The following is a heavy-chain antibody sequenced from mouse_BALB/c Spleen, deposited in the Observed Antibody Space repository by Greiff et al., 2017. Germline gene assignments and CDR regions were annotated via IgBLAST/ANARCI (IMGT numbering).Heavy chain of an antibody. CDR3: ARGYYYGSSPYYFDY. CDR2: IDPANGNT. V-gene: IGHV14-3*02. Sequence: VQLKQSGAELVKPGASVKLSCTASGFNIKDTYMHWVKQRPEQGLEWIGRIDPANGNTKYDPKFQGKATITADTSSNTAYLQLSSLTSEDTAVYYCARGYYYGSSPYYFDYWGQGTTLTVSS. J-gene: IGHJ2*01. D-gene: IGHD1-1*01. CDR1: GFNIKDTY.